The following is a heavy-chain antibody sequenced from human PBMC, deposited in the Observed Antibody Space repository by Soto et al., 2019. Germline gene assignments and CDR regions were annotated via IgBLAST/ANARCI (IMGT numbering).Heavy chain of an antibody. D-gene: IGHD3-16*01. V-gene: IGHV1-8*01. Sequence: QVQLVQSGAEVREPGASVKVSCKASGYSFTNNDVSWVRQATGQGLEWMGWMNPGSGDTGYARKFQGRVTMTRDISIATAYMELSSLRSDDTAIYYCARMATFGSLNWFDPWGQGTLVTVSS. J-gene: IGHJ5*02. CDR1: GYSFTNND. CDR3: ARMATFGSLNWFDP. CDR2: MNPGSGDT.